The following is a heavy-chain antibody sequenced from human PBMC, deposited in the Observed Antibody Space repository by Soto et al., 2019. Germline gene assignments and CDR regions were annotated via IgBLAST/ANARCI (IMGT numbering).Heavy chain of an antibody. CDR1: GFTFSSYS. Sequence: EVQLVESGGGLVQPGGSLRLSCAASGFTFSSYSMNWVRQAPGKGLEWVSYISSSSSTIYYADSVKGRFTISRDNAKNSLYLQMNSLRDEDTAVYYCAREGVIAAAGTVYFDLWGRGTLVTVSS. CDR3: AREGVIAAAGTVYFDL. V-gene: IGHV3-48*02. J-gene: IGHJ2*01. D-gene: IGHD6-13*01. CDR2: ISSSSSTI.